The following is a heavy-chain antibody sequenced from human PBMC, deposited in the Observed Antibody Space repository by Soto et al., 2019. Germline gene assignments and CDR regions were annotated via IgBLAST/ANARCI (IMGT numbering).Heavy chain of an antibody. CDR1: GDSVSSNSAA. CDR3: ARDPKCSSTSCGWSSSSGRFDY. D-gene: IGHD2-2*01. V-gene: IGHV6-1*01. J-gene: IGHJ4*02. Sequence: PSQTLSLTCAISGDSVSSNSAAWNWIRQSPSRGLEWLGRTYYRSKWYNDYAVSVKSRITINPDTSKNQFSLQLNSVTPGDTAVYYCARDPKCSSTSCGWSSSSGRFDYWGQGTLVTVS. CDR2: TYYRSKWYN.